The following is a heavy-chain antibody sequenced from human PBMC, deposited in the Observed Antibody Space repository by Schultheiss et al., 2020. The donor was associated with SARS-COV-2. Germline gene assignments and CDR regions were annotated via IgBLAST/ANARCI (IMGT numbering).Heavy chain of an antibody. J-gene: IGHJ4*02. CDR3: ARQTNFDY. V-gene: IGHV3-23*01. CDR2: ISGSGGST. Sequence: GGSLRLSCAASGFTFSSYWMSWVRQAPGKGLEWVSAISGSGGSTYYADSVKGRFTISRDNSKNTLYLQLNSLKTEDTAVYYCARQTNFDYWGQGTLVTVSS. CDR1: GFTFSSYW.